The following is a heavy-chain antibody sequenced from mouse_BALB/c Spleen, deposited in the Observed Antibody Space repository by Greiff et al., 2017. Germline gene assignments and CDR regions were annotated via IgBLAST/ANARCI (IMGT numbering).Heavy chain of an antibody. Sequence: EVKLLESGGGLVQPGGSLKLSCAASGFDFSRYWMSWVRQAPGKGLEWIGEINPDSSTINYTPSLKDKFIISRDNAKNTLYLQMSKVRSEDTALYYCARNWDGSYAMDYWGQGTSVTVSS. D-gene: IGHD4-1*01. CDR2: INPDSSTI. J-gene: IGHJ4*01. CDR1: GFDFSRYW. CDR3: ARNWDGSYAMDY. V-gene: IGHV4-1*02.